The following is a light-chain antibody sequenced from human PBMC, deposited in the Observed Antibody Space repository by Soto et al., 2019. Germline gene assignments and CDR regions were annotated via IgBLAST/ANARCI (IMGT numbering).Light chain of an antibody. CDR2: EVS. V-gene: IGLV2-14*01. J-gene: IGLJ1*01. CDR3: SSYTSSGTRV. Sequence: QSVLTQPASVSGSPGQSITISCTGTSSDVGGYNYVSWYQQHPGKAPKLMIYEVSNRPSGVSNRFSGSKSGNTASLTISGLQAEDEADYYCSSYTSSGTRVFGTGTKVTAL. CDR1: SSDVGGYNY.